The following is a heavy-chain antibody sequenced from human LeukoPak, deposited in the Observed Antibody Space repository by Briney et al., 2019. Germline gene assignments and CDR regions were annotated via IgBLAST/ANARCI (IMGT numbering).Heavy chain of an antibody. Sequence: SVNVSCKASGGTFSSYTISWVRQAPGQGLEWMGRIIPILGIANYAQKFQGRVTITADKSTSTAYMELSSLRSEDTAVYYCARDESDFWSGYSSNWGQGTLVTVSS. D-gene: IGHD3-3*01. CDR1: GGTFSSYT. V-gene: IGHV1-69*04. J-gene: IGHJ4*02. CDR2: IIPILGIA. CDR3: ARDESDFWSGYSSN.